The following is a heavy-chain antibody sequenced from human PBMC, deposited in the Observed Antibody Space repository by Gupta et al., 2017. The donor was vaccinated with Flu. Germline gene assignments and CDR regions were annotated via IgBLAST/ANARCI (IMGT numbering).Heavy chain of an antibody. V-gene: IGHV3-15*01. J-gene: IGHJ4*02. D-gene: IGHD4-17*01. CDR3: TTGSLTTLTQAEDY. Sequence: EVQLVESGGGLVKPGESLRLSCAASGFSFSNVWLSWFRQAPGKGPEAIRRIKNKAAGGTAEYAATAKGRFTISRDDSKNTLYLQMNSLKIEDTAVYYCTTGSLTTLTQAEDYWGQGTLVTVSS. CDR2: IKNKAAGGTA. CDR1: GFSFSNVW.